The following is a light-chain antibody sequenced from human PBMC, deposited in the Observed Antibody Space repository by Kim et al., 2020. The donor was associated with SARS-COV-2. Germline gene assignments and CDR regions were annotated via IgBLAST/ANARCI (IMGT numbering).Light chain of an antibody. CDR1: QSVSSN. CDR2: NAF. V-gene: IGKV3D-15*01. CDR3: HQYNNWPLT. Sequence: SPGERATLPCRASQSVSSNLAWYQQKPGKAPRLLIYNAFTRATGIPARFSGSGSGTQFTLTISSLQSEDFAVYYCHQYNNWPLTFGGGTKVDIK. J-gene: IGKJ4*01.